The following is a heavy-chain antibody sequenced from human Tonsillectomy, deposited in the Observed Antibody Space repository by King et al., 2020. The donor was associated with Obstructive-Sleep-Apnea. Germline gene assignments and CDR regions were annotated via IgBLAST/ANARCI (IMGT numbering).Heavy chain of an antibody. CDR3: ARREPVSSSWDYFDY. V-gene: IGHV3-23*04. D-gene: IGHD6-13*01. J-gene: IGHJ4*02. Sequence: VQLVESGGGLVQPGGSLRVSCAASGFTFSNYGMSWVRQAPGKGLEWVSSISGSGSTTHYADSVKGRLTISRDSSKNTLYLQMNSLRAEDTAVYYCARREPVSSSWDYFDYWGQGTLVTVSS. CDR1: GFTFSNYG. CDR2: ISGSGSTT.